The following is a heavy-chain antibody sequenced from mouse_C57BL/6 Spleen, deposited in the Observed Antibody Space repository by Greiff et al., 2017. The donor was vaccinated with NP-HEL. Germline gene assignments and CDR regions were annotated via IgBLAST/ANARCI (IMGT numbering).Heavy chain of an antibody. V-gene: IGHV1-49*01. J-gene: IGHJ1*03. CDR1: YFAFTASS. CDR2: FTTYSDAT. Sequence: LQQSGAELVRPGSSVKLSCKASYFAFTASSMHWVKQRPGHGLEWIGSFTTYSDATEYSENFKGKATLTANTSSSTAYMELSSLTSEDSAVYYCAREGGSSYEGWSFDDWGTGTTVTVSS. D-gene: IGHD1-1*01. CDR3: AREGGSSYEGWSFDD.